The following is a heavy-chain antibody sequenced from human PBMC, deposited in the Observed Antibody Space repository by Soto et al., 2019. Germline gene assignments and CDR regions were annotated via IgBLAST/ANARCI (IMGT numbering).Heavy chain of an antibody. CDR1: GGSFSGYY. D-gene: IGHD6-6*01. Sequence: SDTLSLTCAVYGGSFSGYYWSWIRQPPGKGLEWIGEINHSGSTNYNPSLKSRVTISVDTSKNQFSLKLSSVTAADTAVYYCARENIAARDYYYYGMDVWGQGTTVTV. CDR3: ARENIAARDYYYYGMDV. CDR2: INHSGST. J-gene: IGHJ6*02. V-gene: IGHV4-34*01.